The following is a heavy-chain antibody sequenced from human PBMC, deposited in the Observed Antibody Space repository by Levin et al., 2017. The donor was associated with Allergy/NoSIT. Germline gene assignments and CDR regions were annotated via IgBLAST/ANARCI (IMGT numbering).Heavy chain of an antibody. CDR2: IYYSGST. CDR1: GGSITNYY. D-gene: IGHD4-11*01. Sequence: PGGSLRLSCTVSGGSITNYYWSWIRQPPGKGLEWIGYIYYSGSTNYNPSLQSRLTISVDTSKNQFSLKLSSVTAADSAMYYCARDWTTAAPRGGHYYYGMDVWGQGTTVTVSS. CDR3: ARDWTTAAPRGGHYYYGMDV. V-gene: IGHV4-59*01. J-gene: IGHJ6*02.